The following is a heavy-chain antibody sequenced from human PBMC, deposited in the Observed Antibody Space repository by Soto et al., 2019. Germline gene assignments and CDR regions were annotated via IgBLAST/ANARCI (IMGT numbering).Heavy chain of an antibody. CDR2: IYATGTT. CDR3: VRDGTKTLRDWFDP. V-gene: IGHV4-4*07. D-gene: IGHD1-1*01. Sequence: PSETLSLTCTVSGASISGFYWSWIRKSAVKGLEWIGRIYATGTTDCNPSLKSRVMMSVDTSKKQFSLKLRSVTAADTAVYYCVRDGTKTLRDWFDPWGQGISVTVSS. CDR1: GASISGFY. J-gene: IGHJ5*02.